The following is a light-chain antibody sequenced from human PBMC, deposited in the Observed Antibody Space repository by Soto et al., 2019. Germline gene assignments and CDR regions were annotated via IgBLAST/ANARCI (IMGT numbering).Light chain of an antibody. CDR2: GPS. CDR3: QQYGNSPLT. V-gene: IGKV3-20*01. CDR1: QSVSNNY. Sequence: EIVLTQSPGTLSLSPGERATLSCRASQSVSNNYLAWYQQKPGQAPRLLIYGPSYRSTGIPDRFSGGGSGTDFTLTISRLEPEDFAVYYCQQYGNSPLTFGGGTKVETK. J-gene: IGKJ4*01.